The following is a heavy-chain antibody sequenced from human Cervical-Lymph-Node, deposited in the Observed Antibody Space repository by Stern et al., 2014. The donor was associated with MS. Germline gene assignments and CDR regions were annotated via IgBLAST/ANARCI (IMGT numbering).Heavy chain of an antibody. CDR1: GFTFSNYA. CDR3: AKEESDYTSPYYFDT. CDR2: ISGGGRRT. D-gene: IGHD4-17*01. Sequence: EVQLVESGGGVEQPGGSLRLSCAASGFTFSNYAMNWVRQAPGKGLQWVSTISGGGRRTYYADSVKGRFTISRDNSKNTLYLQMISLRAEDTAVYYCAKEESDYTSPYYFDTWGQGTLVTVSS. J-gene: IGHJ4*02. V-gene: IGHV3-23*04.